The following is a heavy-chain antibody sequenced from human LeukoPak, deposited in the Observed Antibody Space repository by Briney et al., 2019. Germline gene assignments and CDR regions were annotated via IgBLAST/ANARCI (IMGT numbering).Heavy chain of an antibody. Sequence: GGSLRLSCAGSGFPFSGYSMNWDRQTPGKGLEWVSSMSILSGITYYAESVKGRFTVSRDNAKNLLHLQMNSLRVEDTAIYYCAREFEYSTSGAGYWGQGTLVTVSS. CDR2: MSILSGIT. D-gene: IGHD6-6*01. CDR3: AREFEYSTSGAGY. J-gene: IGHJ4*02. CDR1: GFPFSGYS. V-gene: IGHV3-21*01.